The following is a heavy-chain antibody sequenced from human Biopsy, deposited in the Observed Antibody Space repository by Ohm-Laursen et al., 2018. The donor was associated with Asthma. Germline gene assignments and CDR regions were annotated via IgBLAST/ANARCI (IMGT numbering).Heavy chain of an antibody. V-gene: IGHV1-69*13. CDR3: ARKAGSCISRTCYSLDF. Sequence: VKISCKCLGGIFNTYVIGWVRQAPGQGLEWMGGINSVFGTTTYPQKFQDRVTITADDSTSTVYMELSSLRSEDTAVYYCARKAGSCISRTCYSLDFWGQGTLVTVSS. J-gene: IGHJ4*02. CDR2: INSVFGTT. CDR1: GGIFNTYV. D-gene: IGHD2-2*01.